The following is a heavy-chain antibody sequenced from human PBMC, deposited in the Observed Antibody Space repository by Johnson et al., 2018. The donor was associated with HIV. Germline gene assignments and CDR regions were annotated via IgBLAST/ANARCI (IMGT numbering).Heavy chain of an antibody. J-gene: IGHJ3*02. Sequence: QVQLVESGGGVVQPGRSLRLSCAASGFTFSSYAMHWVRQAPGKGLEWVAVIWYDGSNKYYADSVKGRFTISRDNSKNTLYLQMNSLRGEGTAVYYCARWEIGWNDDFALDIWGQGTMVTVSS. D-gene: IGHD1-1*01. CDR3: ARWEIGWNDDFALDI. CDR1: GFTFSSYA. CDR2: IWYDGSNK. V-gene: IGHV3-30*04.